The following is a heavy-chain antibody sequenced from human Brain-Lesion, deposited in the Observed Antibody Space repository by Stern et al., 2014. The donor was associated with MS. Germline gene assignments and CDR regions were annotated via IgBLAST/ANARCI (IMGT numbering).Heavy chain of an antibody. V-gene: IGHV4-4*02. D-gene: IGHD3-10*01. Sequence: VQLVESGPGLVKPSGTLSLTCAVSGASISNTQWWTWVRQSPGKGLEWIGEIYQSGSANYHPSLRSRVTLSVGRSKNSFSLKWNSGTAADTAVYYCARDPRRGGLSGYYHGMDVWGQGTTVTVSS. J-gene: IGHJ6*02. CDR2: IYQSGSA. CDR3: ARDPRRGGLSGYYHGMDV. CDR1: GASISNTQW.